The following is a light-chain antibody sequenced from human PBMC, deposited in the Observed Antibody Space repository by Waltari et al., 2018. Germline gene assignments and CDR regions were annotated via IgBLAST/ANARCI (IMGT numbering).Light chain of an antibody. CDR1: SSDVGGYNY. CDR3: SSYTSSSTSLYV. Sequence: QSALIQPASVSESPGQSITISCTGTSSDVGGYNYVSCYQQHPGKAPKLMIYDVSNRPSGVSNRFSGSKSGNTASLTISGLQAEDEADYYCSSYTSSSTSLYVFGTGTKVTVL. J-gene: IGLJ1*01. CDR2: DVS. V-gene: IGLV2-14*03.